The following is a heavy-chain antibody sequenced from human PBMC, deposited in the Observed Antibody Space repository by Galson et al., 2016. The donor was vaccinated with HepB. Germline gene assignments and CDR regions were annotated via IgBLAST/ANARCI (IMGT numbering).Heavy chain of an antibody. J-gene: IGHJ3*01. CDR1: A. Sequence: AMTWVRRAPGKGLEWVSTISGSGRTTYYADFVKGRFTISRDNSKRTQYLQMSSLRADDTAVYHCAKDANLGHASDFWGQGTMVTVSS. CDR2: ISGSGRTT. CDR3: AKDANLGHASDF. V-gene: IGHV3-23*01.